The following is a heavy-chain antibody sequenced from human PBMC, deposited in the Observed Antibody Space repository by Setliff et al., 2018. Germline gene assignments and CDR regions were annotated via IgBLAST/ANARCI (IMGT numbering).Heavy chain of an antibody. CDR1: RFTFSVYV. CDR2: ISSSSVYI. J-gene: IGHJ4*02. D-gene: IGHD2-21*02. V-gene: IGHV3-21*03. Sequence: GGSLRLSCTASRFTFSVYVMAWVRQAPGKGLEWVSSISSSSVYIYYADSVKGRFTISRDNPKNSLYLQMNSLKTEDTAVYYCSRQRVIEIWGGDCYWGRGTLVTVSS. CDR3: SRQRVIEIWGGDCY.